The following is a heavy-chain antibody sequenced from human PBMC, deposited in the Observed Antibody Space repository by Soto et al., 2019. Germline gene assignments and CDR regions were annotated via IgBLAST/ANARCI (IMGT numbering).Heavy chain of an antibody. CDR1: GLTFSSYG. CDR3: AKDSGRRGLANHIVVAVGSVLDY. CDR2: ISYDGSNK. V-gene: IGHV3-30*18. D-gene: IGHD2-15*01. Sequence: QVQLVESGGGVVQPGRSLRLSCAASGLTFSSYGMHWVRQAPGKGLEWVAVISYDGSNKYYADSVKGRFTISRDNSRNTVYLQVDSLRAEDTAVYYCAKDSGRRGLANHIVVAVGSVLDYWGQGTLVTVSS. J-gene: IGHJ4*02.